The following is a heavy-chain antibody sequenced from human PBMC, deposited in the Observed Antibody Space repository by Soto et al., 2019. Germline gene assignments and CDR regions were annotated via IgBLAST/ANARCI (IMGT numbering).Heavy chain of an antibody. CDR3: AHSPVLGGVVGAMDV. CDR2: IYWDDDK. CDR1: GFSLTTSGVG. J-gene: IGHJ6*02. D-gene: IGHD3-16*02. V-gene: IGHV2-5*02. Sequence: QITLKESGPTLVKPTQTLTLTCTFSGFSLTTSGVGVGWIRQPPRKALEFLAFIYWDDDKRYSPSLKSRLTIAKDTSKNQVVLTLTNLDPVDTAPYYCAHSPVLGGVVGAMDVWGQGTTVTVSS.